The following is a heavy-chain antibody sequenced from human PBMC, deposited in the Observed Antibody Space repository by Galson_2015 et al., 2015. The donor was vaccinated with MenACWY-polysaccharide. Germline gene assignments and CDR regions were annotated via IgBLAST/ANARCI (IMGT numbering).Heavy chain of an antibody. CDR1: GFTVSANY. CDR3: ARGAAQVWGHAAWSFEI. D-gene: IGHD6-25*01. J-gene: IGHJ3*02. CDR2: IYVGGSR. V-gene: IGHV3-53*01. Sequence: SLRLSCAASGFTVSANYMSWVRQAPGRGLEWVSIIYVGGSRHYADSVKGRFTISEDNSENTLYLQMNSLRAEDTAVYYCARGAAQVWGHAAWSFEIWGPGTRVTVSS.